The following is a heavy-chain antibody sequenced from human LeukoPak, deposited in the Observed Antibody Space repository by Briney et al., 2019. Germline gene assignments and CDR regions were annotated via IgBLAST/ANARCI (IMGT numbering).Heavy chain of an antibody. D-gene: IGHD2-15*01. V-gene: IGHV3-53*04. J-gene: IGHJ5*02. CDR1: GFTVSSNY. Sequence: GGSLRLSCAASGFTVSSNYMSWVRQAPGKGLEWVSVIYSGGSTYYADSVKGRFTISRHNSKNTLYLQMNSLRAEDTAVYYCARNPCSGGSCYYWFDPWGQGTLVTVSS. CDR3: ARNPCSGGSCYYWFDP. CDR2: IYSGGST.